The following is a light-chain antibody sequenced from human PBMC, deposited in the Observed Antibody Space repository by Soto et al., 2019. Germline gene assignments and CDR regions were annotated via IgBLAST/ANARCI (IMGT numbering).Light chain of an antibody. V-gene: IGKV4-1*01. Sequence: DIVTTQSPDSLAVSLGERATINCKSSQSVFYSPNNRNHLAWYQQKPGQPPKLLIYWASTRESGVPDRFSGSGSWTDFTLAISGLQAEYVAVYYCQQYYNIPRTFGQGTNVEI. CDR1: QSVFYSPNNRNH. CDR3: QQYYNIPRT. CDR2: WAS. J-gene: IGKJ1*01.